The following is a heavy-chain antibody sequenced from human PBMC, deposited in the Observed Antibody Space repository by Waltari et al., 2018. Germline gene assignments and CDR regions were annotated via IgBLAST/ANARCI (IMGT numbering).Heavy chain of an antibody. D-gene: IGHD6-19*01. CDR1: GSRFSAHW. J-gene: IGHJ5*02. CDR3: TRDVPHSSFDP. CDR2: ISIDGTTT. Sequence: EVQLVESGVALVQPGGSLRLPCGGSGSRFSAHWMHWVRQAPGKGLVWVSHISIDGTTTTYVDSVKGRFTISRDNAKNTLYLQMNSLRVDDTAVYYCTRDVPHSSFDPWGQGTLVTVSS. V-gene: IGHV3-74*01.